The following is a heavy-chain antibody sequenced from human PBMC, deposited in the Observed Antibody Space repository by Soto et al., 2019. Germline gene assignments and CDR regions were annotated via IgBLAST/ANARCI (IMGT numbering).Heavy chain of an antibody. V-gene: IGHV3-30-3*01. CDR1: GFTFSSYA. D-gene: IGHD3-10*01. J-gene: IGHJ6*02. CDR3: AREYYYGSGSYYYYYYYGMDV. Sequence: LRLSCAASGFTFSSYAMHWVRQAPGKGLEWVAVISYDGSNKYYADSVKGRFTISRDNSKNTLYLQMNSLRAEDTAVYYCAREYYYGSGSYYYYYYYGMDVWGQGTTVTVSS. CDR2: ISYDGSNK.